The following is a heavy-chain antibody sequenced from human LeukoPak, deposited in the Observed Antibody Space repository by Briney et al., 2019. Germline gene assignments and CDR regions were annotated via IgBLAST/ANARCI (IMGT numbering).Heavy chain of an antibody. CDR1: EFTVSSYG. Sequence: GGSLRLSCAASEFTVSSYGMHWVRQAPGKGLEWVASIKADGSEKYYVDSVKGRFTISRDNAQNSLYLQMNSLRAEDTAVYYCARGRVAVAYWGQGTLVTVSS. V-gene: IGHV3-7*04. D-gene: IGHD6-19*01. CDR2: IKADGSEK. J-gene: IGHJ4*02. CDR3: ARGRVAVAY.